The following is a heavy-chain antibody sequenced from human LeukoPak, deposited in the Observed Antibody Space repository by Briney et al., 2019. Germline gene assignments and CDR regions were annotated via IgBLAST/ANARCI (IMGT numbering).Heavy chain of an antibody. CDR3: ARDRAVYSRTLED. D-gene: IGHD6-13*01. CDR2: ITWDGGST. CDR1: GFTFDDHT. V-gene: IGHV3-43*01. Sequence: GGSLRLSCAASGFTFDDHTMHWVRQAPGKGLEWVSLITWDGGSTYYADSVKGRFTISRDNAKNSLYLHMSSLRAEDTAMYFCARDRAVYSRTLEDWGQGTLVTVSS. J-gene: IGHJ4*02.